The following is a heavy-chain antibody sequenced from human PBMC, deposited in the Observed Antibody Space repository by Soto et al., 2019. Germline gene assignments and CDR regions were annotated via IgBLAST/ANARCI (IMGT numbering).Heavy chain of an antibody. V-gene: IGHV1-3*01. J-gene: IGHJ5*02. CDR3: AKQWLGQSNWFEP. Sequence: ASVKVSCKASGYTFTSYAMHWVRQAPGQRLEWMGGINPINGTTNYAQKFQGRVTITADESTSTAYMELSSLRSEDTAVYYCAKQWLGQSNWFEPWGQGTLVTVSS. CDR1: GYTFTSYA. D-gene: IGHD6-19*01. CDR2: INPINGTT.